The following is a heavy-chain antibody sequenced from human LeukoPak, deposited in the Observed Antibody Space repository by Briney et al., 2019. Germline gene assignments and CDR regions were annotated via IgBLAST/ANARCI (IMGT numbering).Heavy chain of an antibody. D-gene: IGHD2-8*02. Sequence: SETLSLTCTVSGGSISSYYWSWIRQPPGRGLEWIGYIYYSGSTNYNPSLKSRVTISVDTSKNQFSLKLSSVTAADTAVYYCARAVGAFDYWGQGTLVTVSS. CDR2: IYYSGST. CDR1: GGSISSYY. J-gene: IGHJ4*02. V-gene: IGHV4-59*01. CDR3: ARAVGAFDY.